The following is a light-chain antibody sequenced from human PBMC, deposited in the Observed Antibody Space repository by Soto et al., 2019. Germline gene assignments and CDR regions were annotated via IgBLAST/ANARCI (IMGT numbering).Light chain of an antibody. V-gene: IGKV1-27*01. Sequence: DIQMTQSPPSLSASVGDRVTITCRASQGIGNSLAWYQQKPGTVPKLLIYSASTLQSGVPSRFSGSGSGTDFTVTISSLQPEDVAAYYCQKYNTVPATFGQGTRLEMK. CDR3: QKYNTVPAT. CDR1: QGIGNS. CDR2: SAS. J-gene: IGKJ5*01.